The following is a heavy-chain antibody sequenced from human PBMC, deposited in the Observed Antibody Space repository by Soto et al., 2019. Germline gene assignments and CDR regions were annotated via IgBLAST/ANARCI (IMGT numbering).Heavy chain of an antibody. V-gene: IGHV1-18*04. Sequence: QVQLVQSGAEVKKPGASVKVSCKASGYTFTSYGISWVRQAPGQGLEWMGWISAYNGNTNYAQKLQGRVTMTTDTSTSTAYMELRSLRSDDTAVYYCARGSPGAHIVATIYPADYWGQGTLVTVSS. CDR1: GYTFTSYG. D-gene: IGHD5-12*01. J-gene: IGHJ4*02. CDR2: ISAYNGNT. CDR3: ARGSPGAHIVATIYPADY.